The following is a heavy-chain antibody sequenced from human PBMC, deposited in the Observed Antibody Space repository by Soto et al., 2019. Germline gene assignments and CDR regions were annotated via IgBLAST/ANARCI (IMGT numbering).Heavy chain of an antibody. CDR3: ARRGNPLMDA. Sequence: VQVVQSGGEMKKPGASVKVSCKPSAYNLAGDGFTWVRQAPGQGLEWMGWINVHSGDTNYAQKFQDRFSLTTDTSTRTVYMELRNLRSDDTDVYYCARRGNPLMDAWGQGPRVIVSS. CDR2: INVHSGDT. V-gene: IGHV1-18*01. J-gene: IGHJ6*02. CDR1: AYNLAGDG.